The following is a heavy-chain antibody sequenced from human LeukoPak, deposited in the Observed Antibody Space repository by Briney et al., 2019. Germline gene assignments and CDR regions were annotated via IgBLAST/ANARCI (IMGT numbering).Heavy chain of an antibody. J-gene: IGHJ4*02. V-gene: IGHV5-51*01. CDR1: GYSFTSYW. Sequence: GESLKISCKGSGYSFTSYWIAWVRQMPGKGLEWMGIIYPGDSDTRYSPSFQGQVTISADKSISTAYLQWSSLKASDTAMYYCARQILYCSGGSCPSFDYWGQGTLVTVSS. D-gene: IGHD2-15*01. CDR2: IYPGDSDT. CDR3: ARQILYCSGGSCPSFDY.